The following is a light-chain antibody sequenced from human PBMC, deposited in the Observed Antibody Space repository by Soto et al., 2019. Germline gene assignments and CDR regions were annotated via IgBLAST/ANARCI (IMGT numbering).Light chain of an antibody. CDR3: QQSYSTRPFT. CDR2: AAS. CDR1: QSISSY. Sequence: DLQMTQSPSSLSASVGDRVTITCRASQSISSYLNWYQQKPGKAPKLLIYAASSLQSGVPSRFSGSGSGTDFTLTISSLQPEDFATYYCQQSYSTRPFTFGPGTKVDIK. V-gene: IGKV1-39*01. J-gene: IGKJ3*01.